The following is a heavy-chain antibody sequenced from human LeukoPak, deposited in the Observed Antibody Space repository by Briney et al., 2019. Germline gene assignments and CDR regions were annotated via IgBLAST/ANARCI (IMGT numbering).Heavy chain of an antibody. CDR2: IIPIFGTA. CDR3: ARARAYGSGSYYNKKWFDP. D-gene: IGHD3-10*01. Sequence: SVKVSCKASGGTFSSYAISWVRQAPGQGLEWMGRIIPIFGTANYAQKFQGRVTITTDESTSTAYMELSSLRSEDTAVYYCARARAYGSGSYYNKKWFDPWGQGTLVTVSS. J-gene: IGHJ5*02. V-gene: IGHV1-69*05. CDR1: GGTFSSYA.